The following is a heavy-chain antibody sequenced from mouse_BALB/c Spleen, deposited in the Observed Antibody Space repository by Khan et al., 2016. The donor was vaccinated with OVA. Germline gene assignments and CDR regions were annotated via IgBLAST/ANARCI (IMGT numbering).Heavy chain of an antibody. J-gene: IGHJ2*01. CDR2: INPHIGET. V-gene: IGHV1-20*02. D-gene: IGHD1-1*01. CDR3: TRIYGSDFDY. CDR1: GYSFTGYF. Sequence: VQLKESGPELVKPGASVKISCKASGYSFTGYFMNWVMQSHGKSLEWIGRINPHIGETFYNQKFKDKATLTVDESSSTAHMELRSLASEDSAAYYCTRIYGSDFDYWGQGTTLTVSS.